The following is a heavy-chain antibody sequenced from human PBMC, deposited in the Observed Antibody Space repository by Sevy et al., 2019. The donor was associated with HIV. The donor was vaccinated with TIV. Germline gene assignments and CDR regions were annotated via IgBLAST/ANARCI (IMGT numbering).Heavy chain of an antibody. CDR2: IKSKADGGTI. CDR3: STDPIIVLLVTDGMDV. J-gene: IGHJ6*02. V-gene: IGHV3-15*01. D-gene: IGHD2-8*02. Sequence: GESLKISCAASGFTFTYAWMTWVRQAPGKGLEWVGRIKSKADGGTIDYAAPVKGRFTISRDDSKNTLYLQMNSLKTEETGVYYCSTDPIIVLLVTDGMDVWGQGTTVTVSS. CDR1: GFTFTYAW.